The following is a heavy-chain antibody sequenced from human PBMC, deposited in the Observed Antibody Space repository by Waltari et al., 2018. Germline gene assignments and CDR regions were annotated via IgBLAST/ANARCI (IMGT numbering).Heavy chain of an antibody. CDR2: TYHKGGT. J-gene: IGHJ4*02. V-gene: IGHV4-4*02. CDR3: ARSRELLTGGIDY. CDR1: GGSISSSNW. D-gene: IGHD1-26*01. Sequence: QVQLQESGPGLVKPSGTLSLTCAVPGGSISSSNWWRWVREPPGEGLEWIGETYHKGGTNSNPSLTSRVHIPVAKSKNQFYLKLSSVTAAYTAVYYCARSRELLTGGIDYWGQGTLVTVSS.